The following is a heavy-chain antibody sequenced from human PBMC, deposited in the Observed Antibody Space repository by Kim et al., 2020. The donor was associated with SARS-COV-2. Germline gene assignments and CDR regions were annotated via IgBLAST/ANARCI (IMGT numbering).Heavy chain of an antibody. CDR1: GFPIRSKY. CDR3: AKEEDGFDV. V-gene: IGHV3-53*04. Sequence: GGSLRLSCKVSGFPIRSKYMAWVRQAPGKGLEGVSIIHSAGSTYYRDSVKGRFTISRQYSENTVHLQMNSLKTEDTALYFCAKEEDGFDVWGQGTMVTVSS. CDR2: IHSAGST. J-gene: IGHJ3*01.